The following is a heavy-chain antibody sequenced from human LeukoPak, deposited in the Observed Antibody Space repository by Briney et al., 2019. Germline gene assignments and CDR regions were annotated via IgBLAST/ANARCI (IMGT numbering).Heavy chain of an antibody. V-gene: IGHV1-8*01. Sequence: ASVKVSCKASGYTFTSYDINWVRQATGQGLEWMGWMDPNSGNTGFAQKFQGRVTMTRNSSISTAYMELSSLRSEDTAVYYCARGRSNYDFWSGYYADWGQGTLVTVSS. CDR2: MDPNSGNT. CDR1: GYTFTSYD. CDR3: ARGRSNYDFWSGYYAD. J-gene: IGHJ4*02. D-gene: IGHD3-3*01.